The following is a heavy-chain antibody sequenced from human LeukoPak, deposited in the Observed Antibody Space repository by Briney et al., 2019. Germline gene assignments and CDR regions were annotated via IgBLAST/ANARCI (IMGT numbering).Heavy chain of an antibody. CDR2: INHSGST. CDR1: GGSISSYY. CDR3: ARQNGGY. J-gene: IGHJ4*02. D-gene: IGHD1-1*01. V-gene: IGHV4-34*01. Sequence: SETLSLTCSVSGGSISSYYWSWIRQPPGKGLEWIGEINHSGSTNYNPSLKSRVTISVDTSKNQFSLKLSSVTAADTAVYYCARQNGGYWGQGTLVTVSS.